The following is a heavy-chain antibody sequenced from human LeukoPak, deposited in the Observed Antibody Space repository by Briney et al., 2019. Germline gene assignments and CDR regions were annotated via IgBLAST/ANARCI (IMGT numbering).Heavy chain of an antibody. CDR1: GYSFTSYW. Sequence: GESLKISCKGSGYSFTSYWIGRVRQMPGKGLEWMGIIYPGDSDTRYSLSFQGQVTISADKSISTAYLQWSSLKASDTAMYYCARRKQLEGTYYYYMDVWGKGTTVTVSS. V-gene: IGHV5-51*01. CDR3: ARRKQLEGTYYYYMDV. J-gene: IGHJ6*03. D-gene: IGHD6-6*01. CDR2: IYPGDSDT.